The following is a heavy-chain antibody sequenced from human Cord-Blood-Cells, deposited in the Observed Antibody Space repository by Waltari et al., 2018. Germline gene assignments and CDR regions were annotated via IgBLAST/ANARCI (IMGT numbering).Heavy chain of an antibody. J-gene: IGHJ4*02. CDR1: GFTFDGYT. Sequence: EVQLVESGGVVVQPGGSLRLSCAASGFTFDGYTMHWVRQAPGKGLEWVSLISWDGGSTYYADSVKGRFTISRDNSKNSLYLQMNSLRTEDTALYYCAKERTGDLDYWGQGTLVTVSS. CDR2: ISWDGGST. CDR3: AKERTGDLDY. V-gene: IGHV3-43*01. D-gene: IGHD7-27*01.